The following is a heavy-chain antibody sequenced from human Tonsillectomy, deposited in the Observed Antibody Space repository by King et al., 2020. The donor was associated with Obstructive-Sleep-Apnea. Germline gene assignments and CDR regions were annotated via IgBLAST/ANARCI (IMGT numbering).Heavy chain of an antibody. J-gene: IGHJ4*02. CDR2: ISISSSTI. CDR1: GFTFSSYS. CDR3: ARDQHYYDSSNYPFDY. Sequence: VQLVESGGGLVQPGGSLRLSCAASGFTFSSYSMNWVRQAPGKGLEWVSYISISSSTIYYADSVKGRFTLSRDNAKNSLYLQMNSLRAEDTAVYYCARDQHYYDSSNYPFDYWGQGTLVTVSS. D-gene: IGHD3-22*01. V-gene: IGHV3-48*04.